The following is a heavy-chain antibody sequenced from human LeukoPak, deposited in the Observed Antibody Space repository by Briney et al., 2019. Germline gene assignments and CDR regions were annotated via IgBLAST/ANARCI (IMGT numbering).Heavy chain of an antibody. CDR2: IYSGGST. CDR3: VAFYYSAFFDY. J-gene: IGHJ4*01. D-gene: IGHD4/OR15-4a*01. Sequence: GGSLRLSCAASGFTVSSNYMSWVRQAPGKGLEWVSVIYSGGSTYYADSVKGRFTISRDNAKNSLYLQMNSLRAEDTAVYYCVAFYYSAFFDYWGLGTLVTVSS. V-gene: IGHV3-53*01. CDR1: GFTVSSNY.